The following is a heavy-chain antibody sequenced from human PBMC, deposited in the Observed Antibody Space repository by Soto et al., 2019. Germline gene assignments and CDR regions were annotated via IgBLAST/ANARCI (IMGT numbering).Heavy chain of an antibody. D-gene: IGHD7-27*01. CDR2: IYYSGST. Sequence: SETLSLTCTVSGGSISSGGYYWSWIRQHPGKGLEWIGYIYYSGSTYYNPSLKSRVTISVDTSKNQFSLKLSSVTAADTAVYYCARDHWGSSNWFDPWGQGTLVTVSS. V-gene: IGHV4-31*03. J-gene: IGHJ5*02. CDR1: GGSISSGGYY. CDR3: ARDHWGSSNWFDP.